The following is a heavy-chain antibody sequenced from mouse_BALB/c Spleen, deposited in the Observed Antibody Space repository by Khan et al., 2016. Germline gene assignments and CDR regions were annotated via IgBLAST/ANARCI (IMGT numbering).Heavy chain of an antibody. Sequence: EVQLLEPGGGPVQPGGSLKLSCAASGFDFSRYWMSWVRQAPGKVLEWIGEINPDSSTINYTPSLKDKFIISRDNAKNTLYLQMSKVRSEDTALFYHARAGCYGYLGYWGKRTLVSHSA. CDR2: INPDSSTI. J-gene: IGHJ3*01. CDR1: GFDFSRYW. V-gene: IGHV4-1*02. CDR3: ARAGCYGYLGY. D-gene: IGHD1-1*01.